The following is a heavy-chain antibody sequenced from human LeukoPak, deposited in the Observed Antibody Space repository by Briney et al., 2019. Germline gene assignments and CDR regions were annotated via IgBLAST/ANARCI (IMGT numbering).Heavy chain of an antibody. CDR2: IYPGGSET. D-gene: IGHD5-24*01. CDR1: GYNFSSYW. J-gene: IGHJ4*02. Sequence: GESLKISCKGLGYNFSSYWNAWVRQRPGKGLEWKGIIYPGGSETRYDPSFQGQVTISADSSTSTAYLQWSSLRASDTAMYYCTRASRDGYNQNFDHWGQGTLVTVSS. V-gene: IGHV5-51*01. CDR3: TRASRDGYNQNFDH.